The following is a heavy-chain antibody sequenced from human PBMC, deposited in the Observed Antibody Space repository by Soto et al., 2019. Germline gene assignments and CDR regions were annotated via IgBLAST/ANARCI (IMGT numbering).Heavy chain of an antibody. V-gene: IGHV1-18*01. J-gene: IGHJ5*02. Sequence: ASVKVSCKASGYTFTSYGISWVRQAPGQGLEWMGWISAYNGNTNYAQKLQGRVTMTTDTSTSTAYMELRSLRSDDTAVYYCAKHYDFWSGSNNWFDPWGQGTLVTVS. CDR1: GYTFTSYG. CDR3: AKHYDFWSGSNNWFDP. CDR2: ISAYNGNT. D-gene: IGHD3-3*01.